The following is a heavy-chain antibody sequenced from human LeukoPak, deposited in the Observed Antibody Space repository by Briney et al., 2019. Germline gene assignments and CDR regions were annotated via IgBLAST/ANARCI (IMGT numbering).Heavy chain of an antibody. J-gene: IGHJ4*02. D-gene: IGHD3-22*01. CDR3: ARVKSSGYRRWFDY. CDR2: ISSSSSYI. CDR1: GFTFSSYS. Sequence: GGSLRLSCAASGFTFSSYSMNWVRQAPGKGLEWVSSISSSSSYIYCADSVKGRFTISRDNAKNSLYLQMNSLRAEDTAVYYCARVKSSGYRRWFDYWGQGTLVTVSS. V-gene: IGHV3-21*01.